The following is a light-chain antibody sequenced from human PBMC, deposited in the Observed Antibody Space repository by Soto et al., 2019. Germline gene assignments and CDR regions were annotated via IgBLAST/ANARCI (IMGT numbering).Light chain of an antibody. V-gene: IGLV1-40*01. CDR2: TNI. J-gene: IGLJ2*01. Sequence: QSALTQPPSVSGSPGQWVTISCTGSGSNIGAGYDVHWYQHLPGTAPKLLIYTNINRPSGVPDRFSASKSGTSASLAITGLQDGDEADYYCQSYDSSLSGVVFGGGTKLTVL. CDR1: GSNIGAGYD. CDR3: QSYDSSLSGVV.